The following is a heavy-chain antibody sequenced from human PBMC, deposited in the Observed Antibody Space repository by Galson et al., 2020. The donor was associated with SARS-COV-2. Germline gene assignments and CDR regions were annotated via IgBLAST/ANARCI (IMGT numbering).Heavy chain of an antibody. CDR1: GFSFSDFH. CDR3: ARGLLVDDNIRPDAFDV. Sequence: YCAASGFSFSDFHMSWIRQSPGKGLEWVSIISNTASIIQYGDSAEGRFTISRDNAKNSLYLQMNTLRAEDTAVYYCARGLLVDDNIRPDAFDVWGQGTMVTVSS. V-gene: IGHV3-11*01. J-gene: IGHJ3*01. CDR2: ISNTASII. D-gene: IGHD6-13*01.